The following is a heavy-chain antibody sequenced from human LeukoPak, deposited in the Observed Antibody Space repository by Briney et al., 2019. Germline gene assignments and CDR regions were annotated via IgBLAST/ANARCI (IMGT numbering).Heavy chain of an antibody. CDR3: AREGTLNYYYGSGSYEAFDI. CDR1: GYTFTGYY. Sequence: ASVKVSCKASGYTFTGYYMHWVRQAPGQGLEWMGWINPNSDGTNYAQKFQGRVTMTRDTSISTAYMELSRLRSDDTAVYYCAREGTLNYYYGSGSYEAFDIWGQGTMVTVSS. D-gene: IGHD3-10*01. V-gene: IGHV1-2*02. J-gene: IGHJ3*02. CDR2: INPNSDGT.